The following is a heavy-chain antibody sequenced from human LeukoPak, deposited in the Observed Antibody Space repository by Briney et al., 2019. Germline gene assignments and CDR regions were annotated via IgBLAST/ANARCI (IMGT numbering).Heavy chain of an antibody. D-gene: IGHD1-20*01. CDR2: IYPGDSDT. CDR3: ARERYNWNDEGGDAFDI. V-gene: IGHV5-51*01. J-gene: IGHJ3*02. CDR1: GYSFTSYW. Sequence: GESLKISCKGSGYSFTSYWIGWVRQMPGKGLEWMGIIYPGDSDTRYSPSFQGQVTISADKSISTAYLQWSSLKASDTAMYYCARERYNWNDEGGDAFDIWGQGTMVTVSS.